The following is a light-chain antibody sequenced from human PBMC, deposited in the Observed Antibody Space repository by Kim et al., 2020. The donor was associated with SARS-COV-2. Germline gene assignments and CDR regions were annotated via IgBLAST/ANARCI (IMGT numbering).Light chain of an antibody. CDR3: QQYGNSPT. J-gene: IGKJ1*01. CDR2: GAS. CDR1: QGVRSNY. V-gene: IGKV3-20*01. Sequence: EIVLTQSPGTLSLSPGERATLSCRASQGVRSNYLAWYQQKPGQAPRLLIYGASSRATGIPDRFSGSGSGTDFTLTISRLEPEDFAVYYCQQYGNSPTFGHGTKVDIK.